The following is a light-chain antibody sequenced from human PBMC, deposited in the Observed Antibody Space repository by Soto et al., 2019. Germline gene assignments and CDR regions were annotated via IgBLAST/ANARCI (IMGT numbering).Light chain of an antibody. CDR2: GVS. CDR3: QQYKNSPPTCT. Sequence: EIVMTQSPATLYVSPGERATLSCRASQSVSSNLAWYQQKPGQAPRRLIYGVSTRATGVPARFSGSGSETDFTLPIRSLQYYDFAVYYCQQYKNSPPTCTFGQGTKLEIK. V-gene: IGKV3-15*01. CDR1: QSVSSN. J-gene: IGKJ2*02.